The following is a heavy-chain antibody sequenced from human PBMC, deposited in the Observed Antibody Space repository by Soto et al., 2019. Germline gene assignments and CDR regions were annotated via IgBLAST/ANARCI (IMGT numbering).Heavy chain of an antibody. J-gene: IGHJ4*02. CDR2: ISSSSTI. CDR3: AREGGIKNDY. D-gene: IGHD3-10*01. Sequence: EVQLVESGGGLVKPGGSLRLSCAASGFTFSSYSMNWVRQAPGKGLEWVSSISSSSTIYYADSVKGRFTISRDNAKNSLYLRMNSLRDEDTAVYFCAREGGIKNDYWGQGTLVTVSS. CDR1: GFTFSSYS. V-gene: IGHV3-21*01.